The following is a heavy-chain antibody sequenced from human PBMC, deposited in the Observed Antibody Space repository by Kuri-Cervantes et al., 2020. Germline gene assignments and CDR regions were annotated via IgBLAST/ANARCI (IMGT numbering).Heavy chain of an antibody. Sequence: SQTLSLTCAVSGYSISSGSYWGWIRQPPGKGLEWIGSINHSGRTYSNLSLQGRITISIDTSRNQFSLKLSSVTAADTAVYYCARLVGWWEHFDYWGQGALVTVSS. J-gene: IGHJ4*02. CDR2: INHSGRT. V-gene: IGHV4-38-2*01. CDR3: ARLVGWWEHFDY. CDR1: GYSISSGSY. D-gene: IGHD2-8*02.